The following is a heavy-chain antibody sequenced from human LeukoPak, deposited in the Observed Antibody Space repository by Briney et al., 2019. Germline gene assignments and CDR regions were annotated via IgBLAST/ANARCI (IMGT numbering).Heavy chain of an antibody. D-gene: IGHD5-24*01. J-gene: IGHJ3*02. CDR1: GGSISSSNYY. V-gene: IGHV4-39*01. CDR3: ARGRRWLHKTFDI. CDR2: IFYSGNT. Sequence: SETLSLTCTVSGGSISSSNYYWGWIRQPPGKGLEWIGSIFYSGNTYYNPSLNSRVTISVDTSRNQFSLKLSSVTAADTAVYYCARGRRWLHKTFDIWGQGTMVTVSS.